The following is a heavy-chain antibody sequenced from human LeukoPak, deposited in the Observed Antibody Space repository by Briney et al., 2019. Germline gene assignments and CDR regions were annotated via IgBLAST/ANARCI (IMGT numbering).Heavy chain of an antibody. V-gene: IGHV4-30-2*06. Sequence: SETLCLTCSVSGVSVSSGGHFWSWLRQSPGKGLEWLGYIYHSEFSDYNPSPKSRVTISVDRAKNHFSLNLTSVTAAYTAVYYCAIVSGDHGVRIFDYWGQGTLVTVSS. CDR1: GVSVSSGGHF. D-gene: IGHD4-17*01. CDR3: AIVSGDHGVRIFDY. J-gene: IGHJ4*02. CDR2: IYHSEFS.